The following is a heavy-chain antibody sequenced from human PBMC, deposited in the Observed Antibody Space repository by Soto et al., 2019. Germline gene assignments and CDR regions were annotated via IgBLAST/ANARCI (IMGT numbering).Heavy chain of an antibody. CDR3: AKAFRVGATYFEY. D-gene: IGHD1-26*01. J-gene: IGHJ4*02. Sequence: GSLRLSCAASGFTFSSSAMSWVRQAPGKGLEWVSSIGGSGGDTSYADSVKGRFTISRDNSKNTLYLQANTLRAEDTAVYYCAKAFRVGATYFEYWGQGTQVTVSS. CDR1: GFTFSSSA. V-gene: IGHV3-23*01. CDR2: IGGSGGDT.